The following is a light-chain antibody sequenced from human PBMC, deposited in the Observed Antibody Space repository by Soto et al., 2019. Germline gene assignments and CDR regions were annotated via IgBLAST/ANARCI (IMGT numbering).Light chain of an antibody. J-gene: IGKJ4*01. CDR2: WAS. Sequence: DIVMTQSPDSLAVSLGERATINCKSSQSVLYSSNNKNYLAWYQQRPGQPPKLLMYWASTRESGVPDRFSGSGSGTDFFLTISSLQAEDVAVYYCQQYYSTPLSFDGGTEVEIK. V-gene: IGKV4-1*01. CDR3: QQYYSTPLS. CDR1: QSVLYSSNNKNY.